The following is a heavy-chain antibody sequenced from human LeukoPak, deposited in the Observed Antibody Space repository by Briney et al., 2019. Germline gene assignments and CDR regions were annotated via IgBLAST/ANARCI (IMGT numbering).Heavy chain of an antibody. J-gene: IGHJ6*04. D-gene: IGHD3-10*01. V-gene: IGHV1-69*13. CDR2: IIPIFGTA. Sequence: SVKVSCKASGGTFSSYAISWVRQAPGQGLEWMGGIIPIFGTANYAQKFQGRVTITADESTSTAYMELSSLRSEDTAVYYCARDSGAAHGMDVWGKGTTVTVSS. CDR3: ARDSGAAHGMDV. CDR1: GGTFSSYA.